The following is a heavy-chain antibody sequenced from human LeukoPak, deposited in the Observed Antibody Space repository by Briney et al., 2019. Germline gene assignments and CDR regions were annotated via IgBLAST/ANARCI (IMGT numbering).Heavy chain of an antibody. D-gene: IGHD6-13*01. CDR2: ISSGSTYT. CDR3: ARGKRGDLRDGSWYFDF. V-gene: IGHV3-11*05. CDR1: GFTFSDYY. Sequence: GGSLRLSCAASGFTFSDYYMSWIRQAPGKGLEWVSYISSGSTYTNNPDSVKGRFTISRDNAKNSLYLEMNSLRAEDTAIYYCARGKRGDLRDGSWYFDFWGQGTLVTVSS. J-gene: IGHJ4*02.